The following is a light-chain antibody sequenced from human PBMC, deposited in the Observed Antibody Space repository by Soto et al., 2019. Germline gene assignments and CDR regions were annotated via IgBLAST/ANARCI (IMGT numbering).Light chain of an antibody. CDR1: KLGDKY. V-gene: IGLV3-1*01. CDR3: QAWDSSTGV. CDR2: QDS. J-gene: IGLJ1*01. Sequence: SYELTQPPSVSVSPGQTASITCSGDKLGDKYACWYQQKPGQSPVLVIYQDSKRPSGIPEPFSGSNSGNTATLTISGTQAMDEADYYCQAWDSSTGVFGTGTKLTVL.